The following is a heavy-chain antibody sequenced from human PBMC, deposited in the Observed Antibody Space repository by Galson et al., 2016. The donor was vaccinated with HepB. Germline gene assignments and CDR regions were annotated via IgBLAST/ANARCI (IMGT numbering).Heavy chain of an antibody. CDR3: AREGADGDFHDAFDF. CDR2: ISTRGATT. CDR1: GFTFSSYS. V-gene: IGHV3-48*02. D-gene: IGHD4-17*01. Sequence: SLRLSCATSGFTFSSYSMNWVRQAPGKGLEWISYISTRGATTYYADSVKGRFTVSRDNAKNALYLQLNSLRDEDTAVYYCAREGADGDFHDAFDFWGQGTMVTVSS. J-gene: IGHJ3*01.